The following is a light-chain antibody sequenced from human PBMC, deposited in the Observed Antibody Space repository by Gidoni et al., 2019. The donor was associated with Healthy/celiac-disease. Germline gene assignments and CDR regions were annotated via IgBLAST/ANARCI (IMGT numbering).Light chain of an antibody. V-gene: IGKV3-15*01. CDR1: QSVSSN. Sequence: EIVMTQSPATLSVSPGEKATLSCRASQSVSSNLAWYQQKPVQDPTLLLYGASTRATGIPARFSGSGSGTEFTLTISSLQSEDFAVYYCQQYNNWPAWTFGQGTKVEIK. CDR2: GAS. CDR3: QQYNNWPAWT. J-gene: IGKJ1*01.